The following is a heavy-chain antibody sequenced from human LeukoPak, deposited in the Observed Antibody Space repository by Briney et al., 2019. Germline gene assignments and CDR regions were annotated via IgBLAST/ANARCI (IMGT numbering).Heavy chain of an antibody. CDR3: ASPTLFCSSTSCYLDY. J-gene: IGHJ4*02. D-gene: IGHD2-2*01. Sequence: GESLKISCKGSGYSFTSYWIGWVRQMPGKGLEWMGIIYPGDSDTRYSPSFQGQVTISADKSISTAYLQWSSLKASDTAMYYCASPTLFCSSTSCYLDYGAQGPLVTFSS. CDR2: IYPGDSDT. V-gene: IGHV5-51*01. CDR1: GYSFTSYW.